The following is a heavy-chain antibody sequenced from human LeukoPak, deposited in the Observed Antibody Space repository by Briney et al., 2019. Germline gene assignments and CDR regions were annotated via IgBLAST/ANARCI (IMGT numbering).Heavy chain of an antibody. CDR3: AGDPSGYPYFFDF. J-gene: IGHJ4*02. V-gene: IGHV1-18*01. Sequence: GASVKVSCKPSGYTFTSCGISWMRQAPGQGLEWMAWINPYNGNTNYAQKLRGRDTMTTDTSTGTAYMELRSLTSDDTAVYYCAGDPSGYPYFFDFWGQGTLVTVSS. CDR2: INPYNGNT. D-gene: IGHD3-3*01. CDR1: GYTFTSCG.